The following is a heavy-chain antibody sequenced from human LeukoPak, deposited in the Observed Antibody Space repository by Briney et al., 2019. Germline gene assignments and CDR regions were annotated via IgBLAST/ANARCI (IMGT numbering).Heavy chain of an antibody. Sequence: GGSLRLSCAASGFTFSSYAMSWVRQAPGKGLEWVSAISGSGGSTYYADSVKGRFTISRHNGKNTVYLQMNSLRVDDTAVYYCARDANWAVNDYWGQGTLVTVSA. J-gene: IGHJ4*02. CDR2: ISGSGGST. V-gene: IGHV3-23*01. D-gene: IGHD3-16*01. CDR1: GFTFSSYA. CDR3: ARDANWAVNDY.